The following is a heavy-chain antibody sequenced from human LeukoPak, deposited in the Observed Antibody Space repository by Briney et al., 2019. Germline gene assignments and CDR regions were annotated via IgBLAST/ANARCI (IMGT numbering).Heavy chain of an antibody. CDR3: ARDLVVGASDY. J-gene: IGHJ4*02. V-gene: IGHV3-7*01. D-gene: IGHD1-26*01. CDR1: GFTFSTYW. Sequence: GGSLRLSCAASGFTFSTYWMTWVRQAPGKGLEGVANIKEDGSEKYYVDSVKGRFTISRDNAKNSLYLQMNSLRAEDTAVYYCARDLVVGASDYWGQGTLVTVSS. CDR2: IKEDGSEK.